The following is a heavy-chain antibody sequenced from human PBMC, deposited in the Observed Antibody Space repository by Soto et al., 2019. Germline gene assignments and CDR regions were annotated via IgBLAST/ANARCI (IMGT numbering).Heavy chain of an antibody. J-gene: IGHJ6*02. Sequence: PSETLSLTCTVSGGSISSGDYYWSWIRQPPGKGLEWIGYIYYSGSTYYNPSLKSRVTISVDTSKNQFSLKLSSVTAADTAVYYCARAQGPSTYYDFWSGSGGPYYGMDVWGQGTTVTVSS. CDR2: IYYSGST. CDR1: GGSISSGDYY. D-gene: IGHD3-3*01. V-gene: IGHV4-30-4*01. CDR3: ARAQGPSTYYDFWSGSGGPYYGMDV.